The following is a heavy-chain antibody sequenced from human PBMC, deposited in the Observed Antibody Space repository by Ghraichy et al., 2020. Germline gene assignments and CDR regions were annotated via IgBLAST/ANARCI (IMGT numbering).Heavy chain of an antibody. V-gene: IGHV4-34*01. Sequence: SETLSLTCAVYGGSFSGYYWSWIRQPPGKGLEWIGEINHSGSTNYNPSLKSRVTISVDTSKNQFSLKLSSVTAADTAVYYCARRGPFQPYYWGQGTLVTVSS. CDR2: INHSGST. D-gene: IGHD2-2*01. CDR3: ARRGPFQPYY. CDR1: GGSFSGYY. J-gene: IGHJ4*02.